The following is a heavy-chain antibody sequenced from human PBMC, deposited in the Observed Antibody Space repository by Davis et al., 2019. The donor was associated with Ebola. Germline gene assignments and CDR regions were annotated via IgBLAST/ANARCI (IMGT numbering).Heavy chain of an antibody. V-gene: IGHV3-23*01. CDR1: GFTFSTYA. Sequence: GESLKISCAASGFTFSTYAMGWVRQAPGKGLEWVSDISSGGGAPYYADSVKGRFTTFRDNPKNTLYLQMNSLRAEDTAMYYCARDVINVVGASRGIYYGLDVWGKGTTVTVSS. CDR2: ISSGGGAP. D-gene: IGHD1-26*01. J-gene: IGHJ6*04. CDR3: ARDVINVVGASRGIYYGLDV.